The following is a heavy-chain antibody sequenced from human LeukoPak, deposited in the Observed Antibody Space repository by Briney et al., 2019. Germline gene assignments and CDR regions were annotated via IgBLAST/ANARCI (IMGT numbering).Heavy chain of an antibody. J-gene: IGHJ4*02. V-gene: IGHV1-2*02. CDR2: INPNSGGT. CDR3: ARSLGYSSSWYSSFDY. D-gene: IGHD6-13*01. Sequence: ASVKVSCKASGGTFSSYAISWVRQAPGQGLEWMGWINPNSGGTNYAQKFQGRVTMTRDTSISTAYMELSRLRSDDTAVYYCARSLGYSSSWYSSFDYWGQGTLVTVSS. CDR1: GGTFSSYA.